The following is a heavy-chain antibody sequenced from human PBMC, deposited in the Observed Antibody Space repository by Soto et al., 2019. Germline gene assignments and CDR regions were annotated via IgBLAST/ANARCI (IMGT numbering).Heavy chain of an antibody. CDR2: INHSGST. Sequence: QVQLQQWGAGLLKPSETLSLTCAVYGGSFSGYYWSWIRQPPGKGLEWIGEINHSGSTKYNPSLTTRLTISVDASKPQFPLKLSSVTAADTAVYYCARVGAVAGKTNYFDYWGQGTLVTVSS. V-gene: IGHV4-34*01. J-gene: IGHJ4*02. CDR1: GGSFSGYY. D-gene: IGHD6-19*01. CDR3: ARVGAVAGKTNYFDY.